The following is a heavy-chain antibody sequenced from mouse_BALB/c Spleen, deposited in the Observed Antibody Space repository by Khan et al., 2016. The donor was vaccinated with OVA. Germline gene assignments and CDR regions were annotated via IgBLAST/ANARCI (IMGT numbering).Heavy chain of an antibody. V-gene: IGHV1S41*01. CDR1: DYTFTSFW. Sequence: DLVKPGASVKLSCKASDYTFTSFWINWIKQRPGQGLEWVGHIGPGSGDTYYDEIFKGKATLTVDQSSRTVYIQSSSLSSEDHAVYFCARSKYYGSSLDAMDYWGQGTSVTVSS. D-gene: IGHD1-1*01. J-gene: IGHJ4*01. CDR3: ARSKYYGSSLDAMDY. CDR2: IGPGSGDT.